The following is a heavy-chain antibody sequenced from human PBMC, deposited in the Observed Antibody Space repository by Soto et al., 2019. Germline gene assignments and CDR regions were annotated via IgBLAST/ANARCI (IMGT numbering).Heavy chain of an antibody. V-gene: IGHV4-59*08. CDR3: ARVGDYDFWSGYGYYYYYMDV. Sequence: SETLSLTCTVSGGSISSYYWSWIRQPPGKGLEWIGYIYYSGSTNYNPSLKSRVTISVDTSKNQFSLKLSSVTAADTAVYYCARVGDYDFWSGYGYYYYYMDVWGKGTTVTVSS. J-gene: IGHJ6*03. D-gene: IGHD3-3*01. CDR1: GGSISSYY. CDR2: IYYSGST.